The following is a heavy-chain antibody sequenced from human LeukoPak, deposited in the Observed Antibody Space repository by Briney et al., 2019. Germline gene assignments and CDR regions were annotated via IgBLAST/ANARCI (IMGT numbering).Heavy chain of an antibody. J-gene: IGHJ1*01. D-gene: IGHD3-22*01. CDR3: AKDTYYYDSSGYSQH. Sequence: GGSLRLSCAASGFTFSSYAMSWVRQAPGKGLEWVSAISGSGGSTYYADSVKGRFTISRDNSKNTLYLQMNSLRAEDTAVYYCAKDTYYYDSSGYSQHWGQGTLVTVSS. V-gene: IGHV3-23*01. CDR2: ISGSGGST. CDR1: GFTFSSYA.